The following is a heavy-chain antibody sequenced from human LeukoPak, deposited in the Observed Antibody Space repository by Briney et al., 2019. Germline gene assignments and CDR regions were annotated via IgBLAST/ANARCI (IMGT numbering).Heavy chain of an antibody. CDR1: GGSISSGSW. J-gene: IGHJ4*02. Sequence: PSETLSLTCAVSGGSISSGSWWSWVRQPPGKGLEWIGEIYHSGSTNYNPSLKSRVTISVDKSKNQFSLKLSSVTAADTAVYSCARLPFNSGYEYFDYWGQGTRVTVSS. D-gene: IGHD5-12*01. CDR3: ARLPFNSGYEYFDY. V-gene: IGHV4-4*02. CDR2: IYHSGST.